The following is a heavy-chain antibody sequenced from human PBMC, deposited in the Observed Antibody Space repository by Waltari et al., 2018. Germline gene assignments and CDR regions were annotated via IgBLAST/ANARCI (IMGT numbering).Heavy chain of an antibody. J-gene: IGHJ4*02. D-gene: IGHD6-19*01. CDR2: ISYDGSNK. CDR1: GFTFSSYA. Sequence: QVQLVESGGGVVQPGRSLRLSCAASGFTFSSYAMHWFRPAPGKGLEWVAVISYDGSNKYYADSVKGRFTISRDNSKNTLYLQMNSLRAEDTAVYYCARHGSSGWYGGYFDYWGQGTLVTVSS. V-gene: IGHV3-30*01. CDR3: ARHGSSGWYGGYFDY.